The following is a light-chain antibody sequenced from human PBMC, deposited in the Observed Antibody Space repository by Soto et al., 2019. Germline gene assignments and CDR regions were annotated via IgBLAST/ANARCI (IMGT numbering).Light chain of an antibody. CDR2: DAS. J-gene: IGKJ2*01. V-gene: IGKV1-5*01. CDR3: QQYNSYRYT. Sequence: DIQMTQSPSTLSASVGDRVTITCRASQSISSWLAWYQQKPGKAPKLLIYDASSLESGVPSRFSGSGSGTEFTLTISSLQPDDVATYYFQQYNSYRYTFGQGTKLEIK. CDR1: QSISSW.